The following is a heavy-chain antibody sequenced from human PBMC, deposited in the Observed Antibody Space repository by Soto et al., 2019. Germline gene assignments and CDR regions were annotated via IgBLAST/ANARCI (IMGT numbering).Heavy chain of an antibody. CDR2: VYHTGRT. J-gene: IGHJ4*02. CDR1: GGSFKSGSYS. Sequence: QVQLQESGPGLVKPSETLSLTCTVSGGSFKSGSYSWSWIRQPPGKGLEWIGYVYHTGRTSYNSSRKSRVSISMDTSKIQFSLNLVSVTAADTAGYFCARYFAYFDSLGQGTLVTVSS. CDR3: ARYFAYFDS. D-gene: IGHD3-9*01. V-gene: IGHV4-61*01.